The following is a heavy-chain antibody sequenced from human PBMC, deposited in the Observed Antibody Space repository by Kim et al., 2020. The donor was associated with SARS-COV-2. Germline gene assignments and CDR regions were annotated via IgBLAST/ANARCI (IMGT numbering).Heavy chain of an antibody. D-gene: IGHD2-2*01. V-gene: IGHV4-4*07. CDR2: IYTSGST. Sequence: SETLSLTCTVSGGSISSYYWSWIRQPAGKGLEWIGRIYTSGSTNYNPSLKSRVTMSVDTSKNQFSLKLSSVTAADTAVYYCARDQGCSSTSCYAYYYYMDVWGKGTTVTVSS. CDR1: GGSISSYY. J-gene: IGHJ6*03. CDR3: ARDQGCSSTSCYAYYYYMDV.